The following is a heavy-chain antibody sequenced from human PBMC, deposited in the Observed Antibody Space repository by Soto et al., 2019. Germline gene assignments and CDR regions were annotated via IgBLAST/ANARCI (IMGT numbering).Heavy chain of an antibody. J-gene: IGHJ6*02. CDR3: SRVGCSNSNCQTRGMDV. CDR2: IYSDGAT. Sequence: LSLTCNVSGGPISNYYWSWVRQPAGKGLEWVGRIYSDGATNYSPSLKSRVFMSLDMSGNQFSLQLNSVTAADTAVYYCSRVGCSNSNCQTRGMDVWGQGTTVTVSS. CDR1: GGPISNYY. D-gene: IGHD2-2*01. V-gene: IGHV4-4*07.